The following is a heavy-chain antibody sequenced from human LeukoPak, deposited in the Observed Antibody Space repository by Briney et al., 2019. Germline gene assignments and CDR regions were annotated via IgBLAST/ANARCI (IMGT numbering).Heavy chain of an antibody. Sequence: ASVKVSFKVSGYTLTELSMHWVRQAPGKGLEWMGGFDPEEGETIYAQKFQGRVTMTEDTSTDTAYMELSSLRSEDTAVYYCAKYGSGSYYSRAGFDFWGQGTLVTVSS. V-gene: IGHV1-24*01. J-gene: IGHJ4*02. CDR1: GYTLTELS. CDR2: FDPEEGET. D-gene: IGHD3-10*01. CDR3: AKYGSGSYYSRAGFDF.